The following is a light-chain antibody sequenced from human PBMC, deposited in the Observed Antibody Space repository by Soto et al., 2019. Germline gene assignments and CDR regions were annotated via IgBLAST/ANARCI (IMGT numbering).Light chain of an antibody. Sequence: IQMPQSPSSLSASLGDRVTITCRASQSISSYLNWYQQKPGKAPKLLIYAASSLPSGVPSRFSGSGSGTDFTLTISSLQPEDFATYYCQQSYSTPYTFGQGTKLEIK. CDR3: QQSYSTPYT. V-gene: IGKV1-39*01. J-gene: IGKJ2*01. CDR2: AAS. CDR1: QSISSY.